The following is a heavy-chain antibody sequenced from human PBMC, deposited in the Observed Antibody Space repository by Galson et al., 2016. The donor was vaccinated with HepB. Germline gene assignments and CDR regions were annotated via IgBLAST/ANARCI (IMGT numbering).Heavy chain of an antibody. CDR3: ARDMRRGGINPPARFDP. V-gene: IGHV1-3*01. D-gene: IGHD3-10*01. J-gene: IGHJ5*02. CDR2: INPGIGST. CDR1: GYTFTSHA. Sequence: SVKVSCKASGYTFTSHAIHWVRQAPGQRLEWMGWINPGIGSTKYSQNFQGRVTITADTSASIVYMELSSLRSEDTTVYYCARDMRRGGINPPARFDPWGQGTLVTVSS.